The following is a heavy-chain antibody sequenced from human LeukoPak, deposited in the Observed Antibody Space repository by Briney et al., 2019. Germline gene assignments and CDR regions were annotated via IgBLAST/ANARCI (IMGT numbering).Heavy chain of an antibody. CDR2: IEGGAIDT. CDR1: GFIFSLYW. CDR3: VRATAGLLNFEGDSWVF. Sequence: PGGSLRLSCKASGFIFSLYWMHWVRQVPGKGLVWVSRIEGGAIDTDYADFVKGRFTISRDNAKNTVYLQMTSLRVEDTAVYYCVRATAGLLNFEGDSWVFWGQGTLVTVSS. V-gene: IGHV3-74*01. D-gene: IGHD2-21*02. J-gene: IGHJ4*02.